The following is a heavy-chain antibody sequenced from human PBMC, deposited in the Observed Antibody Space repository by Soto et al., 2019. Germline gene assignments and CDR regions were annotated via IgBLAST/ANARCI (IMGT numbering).Heavy chain of an antibody. D-gene: IGHD6-19*01. CDR2: ISYDGSNK. CDR3: AQEARPSRRSVAGTCFDP. CDR1: GFTFSSYG. J-gene: IGHJ5*02. Sequence: QVQLVESGGGVVQPGRSLRLSCAASGFTFSSYGMHWVRQAPGKGLEWVAVISYDGSNKYYADSVKGRFTISRDNSKNTLYLQMNSLRAEDTAVYYCAQEARPSRRSVAGTCFDPWGQGTLVTVSS. V-gene: IGHV3-30*18.